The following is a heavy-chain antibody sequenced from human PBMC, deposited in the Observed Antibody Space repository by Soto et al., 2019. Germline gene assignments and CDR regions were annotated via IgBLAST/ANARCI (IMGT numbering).Heavy chain of an antibody. D-gene: IGHD3-22*01. J-gene: IGHJ6*02. V-gene: IGHV4-34*01. Sequence: KTSETLSLTCAVYGGSFSGYYWSWIRQPPGKGLEWIGEINHSGSTNYNPSLKSRVTISVDTSKNQFSLKLRSVTAADTAVYYCARGRRMATMIYGMDVWGQGTTVTVSS. CDR3: ARGRRMATMIYGMDV. CDR2: INHSGST. CDR1: GGSFSGYY.